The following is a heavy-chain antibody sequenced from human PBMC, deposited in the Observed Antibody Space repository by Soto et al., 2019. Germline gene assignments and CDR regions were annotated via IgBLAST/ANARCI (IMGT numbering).Heavy chain of an antibody. D-gene: IGHD3-3*01. Sequence: QLHLVQSGAVVKKPGASVTVSCSASGYPVTAYYMHWVRQAPGRGLEWMGGINPATGAAKYTQTFQGRVTMTSDTSTSKVFMELSGLTSGDTAVFYCARGGGVGVAGSAAFDMWGQGTLVTVSS. CDR1: GYPVTAYY. CDR3: ARGGGVGVAGSAAFDM. J-gene: IGHJ3*02. CDR2: INPATGAA. V-gene: IGHV1-2*02.